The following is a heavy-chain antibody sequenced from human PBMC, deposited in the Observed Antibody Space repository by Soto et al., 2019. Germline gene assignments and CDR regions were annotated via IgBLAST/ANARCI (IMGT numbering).Heavy chain of an antibody. D-gene: IGHD6-19*01. V-gene: IGHV6-1*01. Sequence: PSQTLSLTCAISGDSVSSNSAAWNWIRQSPSRGLEWLGRTYYRSKWYNDYAVSVKSRITINPDTSKNQFSLQLNSVTPENTAVYYCARGEQQWLVRRGFDYWGQGTLVTVSS. CDR2: TYYRSKWYN. J-gene: IGHJ4*02. CDR1: GDSVSSNSAA. CDR3: ARGEQQWLVRRGFDY.